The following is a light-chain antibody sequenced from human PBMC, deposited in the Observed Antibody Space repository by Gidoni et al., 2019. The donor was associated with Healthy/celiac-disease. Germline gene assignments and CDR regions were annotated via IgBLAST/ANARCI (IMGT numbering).Light chain of an antibody. J-gene: IGKJ5*01. CDR3: MQALQAIT. V-gene: IGKV2-28*01. CDR2: LGS. CDR1: QSLLHSNGYNY. Sequence: IVMTQAPPSLPVTPGEPAAISGRSSQSLLHSNGYNYLDWYLQKPGQSPQLLIYLGSNRASGVPDRFSGSGSGTDFTLKISRVEAEDVGVYYCMQALQAITFGQGTRLEIK.